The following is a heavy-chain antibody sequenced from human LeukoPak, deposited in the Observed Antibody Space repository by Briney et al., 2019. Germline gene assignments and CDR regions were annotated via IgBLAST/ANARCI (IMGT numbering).Heavy chain of an antibody. CDR1: GFTFSSYA. Sequence: GGSLRLSCAASGFTFSSYAMSWVRQAPGKGLEWVSAISGGGGTTYYADSVKGRFTISRDNSKNTLSLQMNSLRAEDTAVYYCAKSSIAAAATADYWGQGTLVTVSS. CDR3: AKSSIAAAATADY. D-gene: IGHD6-13*01. V-gene: IGHV3-23*01. J-gene: IGHJ4*02. CDR2: ISGGGGTT.